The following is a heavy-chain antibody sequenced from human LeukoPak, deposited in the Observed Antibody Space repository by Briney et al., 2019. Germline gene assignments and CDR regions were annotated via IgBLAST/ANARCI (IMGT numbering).Heavy chain of an antibody. Sequence: ASVKVSCKASGYTFTSYGISWVRQAPGQGLEWMGWISAYNGNTNYAQKLQGRVTMTTDTSTSTAHMELRSLRSDDTAVYYCARDPSYCSSTSCYTLDAFDIWGQGTMVTVSS. J-gene: IGHJ3*02. CDR2: ISAYNGNT. D-gene: IGHD2-2*02. V-gene: IGHV1-18*01. CDR1: GYTFTSYG. CDR3: ARDPSYCSSTSCYTLDAFDI.